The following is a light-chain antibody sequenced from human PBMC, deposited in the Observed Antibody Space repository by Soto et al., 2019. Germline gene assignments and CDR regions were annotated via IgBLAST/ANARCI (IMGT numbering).Light chain of an antibody. V-gene: IGLV1-40*01. Sequence: QSVLTQPPSVSGAPGQRVTISCTGSSSDIGAGFDVHWYQHLPGTAPKLLIYGNTNRPSGVPGRFSGSKSGTSASLVITGLQAEDEADYYCQSYENSRTGFYVFGTGPKATVL. CDR1: SSDIGAGFD. CDR3: QSYENSRTGFYV. CDR2: GNT. J-gene: IGLJ1*01.